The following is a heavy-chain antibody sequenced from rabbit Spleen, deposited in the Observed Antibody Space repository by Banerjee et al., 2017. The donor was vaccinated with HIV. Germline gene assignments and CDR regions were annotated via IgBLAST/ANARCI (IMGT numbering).Heavy chain of an antibody. D-gene: IGHD7-1*01. CDR2: IDTASGGNE. CDR3: ARDTGTSFSSYGMDL. CDR1: GFSFSSSDY. Sequence: QSLEESGGDLVKPGASLTLTCTASGFSFSSSDYMCWVRQAPGKGLEWIACIDTASGGNEYYATWAKGRFTVSRTSSTTVTLQMTSLTAADTATYFCARDTGTSFSSYGMDLWGQGTLVTVS. J-gene: IGHJ6*01. V-gene: IGHV1S40*01.